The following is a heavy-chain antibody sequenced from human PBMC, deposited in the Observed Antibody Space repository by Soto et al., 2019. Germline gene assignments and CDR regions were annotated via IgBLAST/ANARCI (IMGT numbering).Heavy chain of an antibody. V-gene: IGHV4-4*02. Sequence: SETLSLTCAVSGGSISSSNWWSWVRQPPGKGLEWIGEIYHSGSTNYNPSLKSRVTISVDKSKNQFSLKLSSVTAADTAVYYCASPRERYSSGWYGGWEFDYWGQGTLVTVSS. J-gene: IGHJ4*02. CDR2: IYHSGST. CDR3: ASPRERYSSGWYGGWEFDY. D-gene: IGHD6-19*01. CDR1: GGSISSSNW.